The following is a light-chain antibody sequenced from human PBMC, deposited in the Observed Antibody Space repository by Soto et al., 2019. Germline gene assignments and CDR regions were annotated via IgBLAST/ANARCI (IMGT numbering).Light chain of an antibody. CDR3: QQSSSTPPFT. Sequence: DIQMTQSPSSLSASVGDRVTITCRASQSISRYLNWYQQKPGKAPQLLIYLASNLQSGVPSRFSGSGSGTDFTLTIRSLQPEDFATYYCQQSSSTPPFTFGPGTKVDIK. CDR2: LAS. J-gene: IGKJ3*01. V-gene: IGKV1-39*01. CDR1: QSISRY.